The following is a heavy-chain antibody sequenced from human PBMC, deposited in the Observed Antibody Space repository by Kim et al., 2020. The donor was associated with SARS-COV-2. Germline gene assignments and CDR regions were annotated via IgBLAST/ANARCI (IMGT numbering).Heavy chain of an antibody. J-gene: IGHJ3*02. CDR3: AGDYDSSGYYPDAFDI. V-gene: IGHV4-59*01. CDR2: IYYSGST. CDR1: GGSISSYY. D-gene: IGHD3-22*01. Sequence: SETLSLTCTVSGGSISSYYWSWIRQPPGKGLEWIGYIYYSGSTNYNPSLKSRVTISVDTSKNQFSLKLSSVTAADTAVYYCAGDYDSSGYYPDAFDIWGQGTMVTVSS.